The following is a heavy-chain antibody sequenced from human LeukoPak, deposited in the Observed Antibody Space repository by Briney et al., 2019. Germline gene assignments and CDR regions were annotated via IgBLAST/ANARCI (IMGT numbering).Heavy chain of an antibody. Sequence: PGRSLRLYCASSGFTFSSYAMSCVRKAPGKGPDSVSAISGSGGSTYYADSVKGRFTISRDNSKNTLYLQMNSLRAEDTAVYYCAKDGFAIFGGWYFDLCGRGTLVTVSS. V-gene: IGHV3-23*01. CDR3: AKDGFAIFGGWYFDL. D-gene: IGHD3-3*01. CDR2: ISGSGGST. J-gene: IGHJ2*01. CDR1: GFTFSSYA.